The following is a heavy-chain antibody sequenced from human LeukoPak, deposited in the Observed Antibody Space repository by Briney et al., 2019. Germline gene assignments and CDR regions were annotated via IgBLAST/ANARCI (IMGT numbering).Heavy chain of an antibody. CDR3: ARVGYYYGSGSYYDGVYYFDY. D-gene: IGHD3-10*01. CDR1: GGSISSGGYY. CDR2: IYYSGST. V-gene: IGHV4-31*03. Sequence: SETLSLTCTVSGGSISSGGYYWSWIRQHPGQGLVWIGYIYYSGSTYYNPSLKSRVTISVDTSKNQFSLKLSSVTAADTAVYYCARVGYYYGSGSYYDGVYYFDYWGQGTLVTVSS. J-gene: IGHJ4*02.